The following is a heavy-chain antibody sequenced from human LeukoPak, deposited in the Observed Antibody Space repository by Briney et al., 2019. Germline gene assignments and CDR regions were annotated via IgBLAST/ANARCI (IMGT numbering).Heavy chain of an antibody. CDR2: ISSSSSTT. CDR1: GFTFSSYS. Sequence: GGSLRLSCAASGFTFSSYSMNWVRQAPGKGLEWVSYISSSSSTTYYADSVKGRFTISRDNSKNTLFLQMNSLRAEDTAVYYCAKGPTSFPHGWGQGTLVTVSS. V-gene: IGHV3-48*01. CDR3: AKGPTSFPHG. J-gene: IGHJ4*02.